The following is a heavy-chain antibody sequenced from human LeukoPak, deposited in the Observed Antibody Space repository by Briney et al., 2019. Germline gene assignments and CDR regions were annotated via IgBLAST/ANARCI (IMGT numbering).Heavy chain of an antibody. CDR1: GGSISSGGLY. J-gene: IGHJ4*02. CDR2: MYFSGST. D-gene: IGHD5/OR15-5a*01. CDR3: AAEQVSTSSFDY. V-gene: IGHV4-31*03. Sequence: PSETLSLTCTASGGSISSGGLYWSWIRQHPGKGLEWIGYMYFSGSTKYNPSLKTRVTISSDTSKNQFSLNLSSVTPADTAVYYCAAEQVSTSSFDYWGQGTTVTVSS.